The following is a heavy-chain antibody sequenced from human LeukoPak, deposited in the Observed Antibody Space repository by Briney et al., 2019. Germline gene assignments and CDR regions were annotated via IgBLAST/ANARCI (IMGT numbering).Heavy chain of an antibody. CDR3: AKGGYYSHFDY. D-gene: IGHD3-22*01. CDR1: GFTFYTSA. Sequence: GGSLRLSCAASGFTFYTSAMTWVRQAPGKGLEWVSTLSGFGDSTFSADSVKGWFTISSDYARNTLYLQMNSMRAEDTAVYFWAKGGYYSHFDYWGQGTLVTVSS. J-gene: IGHJ4*02. V-gene: IGHV3-23*01. CDR2: LSGFGDST.